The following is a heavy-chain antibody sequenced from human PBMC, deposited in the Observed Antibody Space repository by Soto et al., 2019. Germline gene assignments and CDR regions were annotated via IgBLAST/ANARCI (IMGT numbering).Heavy chain of an antibody. CDR2: IYYSGST. J-gene: IGHJ6*02. CDR1: GGSVSSGSYY. Sequence: LSLTCTVSGGSVSSGSYYWSWIRQPPGKGLEWIGYIYYSGSTNYNPSLKSRVTISVDTSKNQFSLKLSSVTAADAAVYYCARVVYCSSTSCYGEDYYGMDVWGQGTTVTVSS. V-gene: IGHV4-61*01. D-gene: IGHD2-2*01. CDR3: ARVVYCSSTSCYGEDYYGMDV.